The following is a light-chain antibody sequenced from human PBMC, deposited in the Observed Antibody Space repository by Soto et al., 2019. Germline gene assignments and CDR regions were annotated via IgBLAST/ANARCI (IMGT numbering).Light chain of an antibody. CDR2: DNN. V-gene: IGLV1-51*01. CDR3: GTWDSSLSALWV. Sequence: QSVLTQPPSVSAAPGQKVTISCSGSSSNIGNNYVSWYQQLPGTAPKLLIYDNNKRPSGIPDRFSGSKSGTSATLGITGLQTGDESDYYSGTWDSSLSALWVFGGGTKLTVL. CDR1: SSNIGNNY. J-gene: IGLJ2*01.